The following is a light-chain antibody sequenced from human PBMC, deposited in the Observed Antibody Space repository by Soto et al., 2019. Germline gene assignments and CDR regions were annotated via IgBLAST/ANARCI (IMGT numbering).Light chain of an antibody. CDR3: KQYYSSPRT. V-gene: IGKV3-15*01. CDR1: QSVGSD. Sequence: EIVMTHSPLTLSVSPEARAILSCRASQSVGSDLVWYRQKPGQAPRLLIYGAYNRATGVPDRFSGSGSGTDFTLTISRLQAEDVAVYYCKQYYSSPRTFGQGTKVDI. J-gene: IGKJ1*01. CDR2: GAY.